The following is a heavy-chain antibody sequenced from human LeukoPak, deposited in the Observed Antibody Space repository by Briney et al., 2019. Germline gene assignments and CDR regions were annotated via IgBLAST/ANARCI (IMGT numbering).Heavy chain of an antibody. D-gene: IGHD1-26*01. CDR1: GGSIRSTNW. CDR3: SRESGAFCPFGY. Sequence: SETLSLTCGVSGGSIRSTNWWSWVRQPPGQGLEWIGEISLTGETNYNPSLNGRVTMSPDGSRNQLSLTLTPVTAADTAIYYCSRESGAFCPFGYWGQGTLVIVPP. V-gene: IGHV4-4*02. J-gene: IGHJ4*02. CDR2: ISLTGET.